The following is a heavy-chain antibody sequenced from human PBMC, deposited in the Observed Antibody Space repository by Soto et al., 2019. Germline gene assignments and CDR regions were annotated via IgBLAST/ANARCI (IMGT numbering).Heavy chain of an antibody. CDR1: GGSFSAYY. V-gene: IGHV4-34*01. D-gene: IGHD6-13*01. Sequence: QVQLQQWGAGLLKPSETLSLTCAVYGGSFSAYYWSWIRQTPGKGLEWIGEINHSGSTTYNPSLKSRVTISVDTSKNQFSLKLTSVTAADTAVYYCARAAGTFDYCGQGTLVTVSS. CDR2: INHSGST. J-gene: IGHJ4*02. CDR3: ARAAGTFDY.